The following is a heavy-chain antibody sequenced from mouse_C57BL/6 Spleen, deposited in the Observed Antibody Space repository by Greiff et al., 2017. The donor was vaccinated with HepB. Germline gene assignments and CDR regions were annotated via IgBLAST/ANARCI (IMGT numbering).Heavy chain of an antibody. J-gene: IGHJ2*01. CDR1: GYTFTSYW. V-gene: IGHV1-50*01. CDR2: IDPSDSYT. CDR3: ARGYYGSNYFDY. Sequence: VQLQESGAELVKPGASVKLSCKASGYTFTSYWMQWVKQRPGQGLEWIGEIDPSDSYTNYNQKFKGKATLTVDTSSSTAYMQLSSLTSEDSAVYYCARGYYGSNYFDYWGQGTTLAVSS. D-gene: IGHD1-1*01.